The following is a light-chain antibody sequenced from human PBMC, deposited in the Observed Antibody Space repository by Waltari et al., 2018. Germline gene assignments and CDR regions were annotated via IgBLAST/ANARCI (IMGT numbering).Light chain of an antibody. V-gene: IGKV4-1*01. CDR3: QQYYSTPF. Sequence: DIVMTQSPDSLAVSLGERATINCKSSQSVLYSSNNKNYLAWYQQKPGQPPKPLIYWASTRESGVPDRFSGSGSGTDFTLTISSLQAEDVAVYYCQQYYSTPFFGGGTKVEIK. J-gene: IGKJ4*01. CDR2: WAS. CDR1: QSVLYSSNNKNY.